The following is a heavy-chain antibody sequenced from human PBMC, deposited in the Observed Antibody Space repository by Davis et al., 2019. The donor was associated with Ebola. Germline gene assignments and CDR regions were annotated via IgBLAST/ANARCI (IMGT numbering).Heavy chain of an antibody. Sequence: PSETLSLTCTISGGSISSCGYYWGSIRQPPGKGLEWIGSIYYSGSTYYNPSLKSRVTISVDTSKNQFSLKLSSVTAADTAVYYCASDPEIAYSRSSEAFDIWGQGTMVTVSS. CDR1: GGSISSCGYY. CDR3: ASDPEIAYSRSSEAFDI. D-gene: IGHD6-6*01. V-gene: IGHV4-39*01. J-gene: IGHJ3*02. CDR2: IYYSGST.